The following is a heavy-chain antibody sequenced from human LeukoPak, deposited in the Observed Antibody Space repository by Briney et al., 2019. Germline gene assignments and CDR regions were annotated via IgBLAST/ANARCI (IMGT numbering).Heavy chain of an antibody. CDR3: ASDNTYYYDSSGPPQY. V-gene: IGHV1-2*02. J-gene: IGHJ4*02. Sequence: ASVKVSCKASGYTFTGYYMHWVRQAPGQGLEWMGWINPNSGGTNYAQKFQGRVTMTRDTSISTAYMELSRLRSDDTAVYYCASDNTYYYDSSGPPQYWGQGTPVTVSS. CDR1: GYTFTGYY. CDR2: INPNSGGT. D-gene: IGHD3-22*01.